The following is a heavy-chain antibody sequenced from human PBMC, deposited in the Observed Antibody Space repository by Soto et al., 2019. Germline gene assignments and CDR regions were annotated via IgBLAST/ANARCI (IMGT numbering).Heavy chain of an antibody. CDR2: ISSNGGST. J-gene: IGHJ4*02. Sequence: GSLRCSRSAPGXTLSNYSMHWFRRAPGKGLEYVSAISSNGGSTYYADSVKCRFTISRDNSKKTLYLQMSSLRPEDTAVYYCVKSRDYYDSTFLNWGQGTLCTVSS. CDR3: VKSRDYYDSTFLN. CDR1: GXTLSNYS. V-gene: IGHV3-64D*06. D-gene: IGHD3-22*01.